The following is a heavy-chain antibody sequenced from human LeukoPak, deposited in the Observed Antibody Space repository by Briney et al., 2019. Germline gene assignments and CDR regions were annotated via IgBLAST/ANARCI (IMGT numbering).Heavy chain of an antibody. J-gene: IGHJ4*02. CDR1: GFTVSSSY. Sequence: PGGSLRLSCAASGFTVSSSYMNWVRQAPGKGLEWVSPIYSGGGTYYADSVKGRFTISRDNSKNTLYLQMNSLRAEDTAVYYCARNYYDSSAYYYFDYWGQGTLVTVSS. D-gene: IGHD3-22*01. CDR2: IYSGGGT. CDR3: ARNYYDSSAYYYFDY. V-gene: IGHV3-66*01.